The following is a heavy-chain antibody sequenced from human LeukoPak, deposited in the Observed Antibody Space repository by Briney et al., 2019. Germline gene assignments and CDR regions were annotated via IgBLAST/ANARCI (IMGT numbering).Heavy chain of an antibody. D-gene: IGHD3-16*02. CDR1: GFAFSNDW. CDR2: INTDGSTT. Sequence: GGSLRLSCAASGFAFSNDWMHWVRQAPGKGLVWVSRINTDGSTTTYADSVKGRFTISRDNAKNTLYLQMNSLRIEDTAVYYCARSRGGSYHYWGQGTLVTVSS. V-gene: IGHV3-74*01. CDR3: ARSRGGSYHY. J-gene: IGHJ4*02.